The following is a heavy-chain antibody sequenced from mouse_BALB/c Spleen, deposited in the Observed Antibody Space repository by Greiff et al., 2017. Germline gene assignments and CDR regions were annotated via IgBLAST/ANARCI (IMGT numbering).Heavy chain of an antibody. CDR2: ISSGGST. CDR1: GFTFSSYG. CDR3: ASYYYYDRPYMDY. D-gene: IGHD2-4*01. V-gene: IGHV5-6-5*01. J-gene: IGHJ2*01. Sequence: VQLKESGGDLVKPGGSLKLSCAASGFTFSSYGMSWVRQTPDKRLEWVATISSGGSTSYTDSVKGRFTISRDNARNTLYLQMSSLRSEDTAMYYCASYYYYDRPYMDYWGQGTTLTVSS.